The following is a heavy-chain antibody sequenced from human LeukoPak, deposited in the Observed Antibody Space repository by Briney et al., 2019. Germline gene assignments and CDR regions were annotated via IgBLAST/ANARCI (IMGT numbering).Heavy chain of an antibody. V-gene: IGHV1-24*01. CDR2: FDPEDGET. CDR1: GYTLTELS. Sequence: ASVKVPCKVSGYTLTELSMHWVRQAPGKGLEWMGGFDPEDGETIYAQKFQGRVTMTEDTSTDTAYMELSSLRSEDTAVYYCATDTIAVAGYYFDYWGQGTLVTVSS. D-gene: IGHD6-19*01. CDR3: ATDTIAVAGYYFDY. J-gene: IGHJ4*02.